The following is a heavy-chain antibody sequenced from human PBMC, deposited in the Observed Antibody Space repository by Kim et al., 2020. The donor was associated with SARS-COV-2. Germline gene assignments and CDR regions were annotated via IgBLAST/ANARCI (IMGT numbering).Heavy chain of an antibody. Sequence: GESLKISCEASGFTFSNDLIVWVRQMPGKGLEWMGNIYPDYSDTTYSPSFQGQVTFSSDMSINTAYLHWNSLKASDTALYYCARRSHCAGDCTIFPNHYY. CDR3: ARRSHCAGDCTIFPNHYY. CDR1: GFTFSNDL. CDR2: IYPDYSDT. D-gene: IGHD2-21*02. J-gene: IGHJ6*01. V-gene: IGHV5-51*01.